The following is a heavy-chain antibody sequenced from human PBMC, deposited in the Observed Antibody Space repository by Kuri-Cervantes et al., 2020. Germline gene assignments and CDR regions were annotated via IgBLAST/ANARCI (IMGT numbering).Heavy chain of an antibody. CDR1: GYTFTSYG. Sequence: ASVKVSCKASGYTFTSYGIGWVRQAPGQGLEWMGWISAYNGDTKSAQNFQGRVNMTTDTSTSTAYMELRSLRSDDTAVYYCTRSMVRGVPDYWGQGTLVTVSS. J-gene: IGHJ4*02. CDR2: ISAYNGDT. D-gene: IGHD3-10*01. V-gene: IGHV1-18*01. CDR3: TRSMVRGVPDY.